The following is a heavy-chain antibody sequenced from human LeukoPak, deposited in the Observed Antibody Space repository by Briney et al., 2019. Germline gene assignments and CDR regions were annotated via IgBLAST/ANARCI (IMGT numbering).Heavy chain of an antibody. CDR2: IIPIFGTA. Sequence: SVKVFCKASGYTFTSYGISWVRQAPGQGLEWMGGIIPIFGTANYAQKFQGRVTITADESTSTAYMELSSLRSEDTAVYYCARHSDYGDYGNNWFDPWGQGTLVTVSS. CDR1: GYTFTSYG. J-gene: IGHJ5*02. V-gene: IGHV1-69*13. CDR3: ARHSDYGDYGNNWFDP. D-gene: IGHD4-17*01.